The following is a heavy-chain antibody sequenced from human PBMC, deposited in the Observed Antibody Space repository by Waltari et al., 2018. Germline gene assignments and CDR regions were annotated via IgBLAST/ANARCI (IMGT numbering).Heavy chain of an antibody. CDR1: GYTFTGYY. J-gene: IGHJ6*02. D-gene: IGHD4-17*01. Sequence: QVQLVQSGAEVKKPGASVKVSCKDSGYTFTGYYMHWGRQAPGQGLEWMGRINPNSGGTNYAQKFQGRVTMTRDTSISTAYMELSRLRSDDTAVYYCARDVCEVTTCDYYGMDVWGQGTTVTVSS. CDR3: ARDVCEVTTCDYYGMDV. CDR2: INPNSGGT. V-gene: IGHV1-2*06.